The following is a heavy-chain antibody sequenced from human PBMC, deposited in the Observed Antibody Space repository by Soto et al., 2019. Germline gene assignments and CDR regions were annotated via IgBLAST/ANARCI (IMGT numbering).Heavy chain of an antibody. V-gene: IGHV3-23*01. CDR3: AKDRRNSAWDFDF. CDR1: SFTFSYYA. Sequence: EVYLLESGGGLALPGGSLRLSCVGSSFTFSYYAMTWVRQPPGKGLEWISGISPGGGSTFYADSVKGRFTISRDDSRNMLYLQMNSLTAEDSAIYYCAKDRRNSAWDFDFWGQGTLVTVSA. D-gene: IGHD6-19*01. CDR2: ISPGGGST. J-gene: IGHJ4*02.